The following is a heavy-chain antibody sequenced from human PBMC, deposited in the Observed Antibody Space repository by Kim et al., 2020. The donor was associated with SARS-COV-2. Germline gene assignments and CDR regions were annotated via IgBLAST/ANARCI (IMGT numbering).Heavy chain of an antibody. Sequence: YNPPLKDRVTISVDTSKNQFSLKRSSVTAADTAVYYCARGTSYRNNWFDPWGQRTLVTVSS. CDR3: ARGTSYRNNWFDP. V-gene: IGHV4-31*02. D-gene: IGHD1-26*01. J-gene: IGHJ5*02.